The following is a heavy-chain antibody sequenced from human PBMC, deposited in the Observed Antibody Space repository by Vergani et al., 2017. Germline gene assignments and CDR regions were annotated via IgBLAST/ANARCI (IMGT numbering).Heavy chain of an antibody. CDR3: ARRGRAVTTQAHYYYYYMDV. V-gene: IGHV1-69*06. CDR2: IISIFGTA. D-gene: IGHD4-11*01. J-gene: IGHJ6*03. CDR1: GGTFSSYA. Sequence: QVQLVQSGAEVKKPGSSVKVSCKASGGTFSSYAISWVRQAPGQGLEWMGGIISIFGTANYAQKFQGRVTITADKSTSTAYMELSSLRSEDTAVYYCARRGRAVTTQAHYYYYYMDVWGKGTTVTVSS.